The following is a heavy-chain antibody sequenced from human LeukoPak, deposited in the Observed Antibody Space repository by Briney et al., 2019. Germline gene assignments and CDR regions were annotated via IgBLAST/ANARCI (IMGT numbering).Heavy chain of an antibody. D-gene: IGHD3-3*01. CDR2: VNHSGST. Sequence: PSGTLSLTCTVSGGSISSSSYYWSWIRQSPGKGLEWLGEVNHSGSTNYNPSLKSRVTMSIDTSKNEFSLKLNSVTAADTATYYCARPTYRSGTGGFDYWGQGTLVTVSS. V-gene: IGHV4-39*07. CDR1: GGSISSSSYY. J-gene: IGHJ4*02. CDR3: ARPTYRSGTGGFDY.